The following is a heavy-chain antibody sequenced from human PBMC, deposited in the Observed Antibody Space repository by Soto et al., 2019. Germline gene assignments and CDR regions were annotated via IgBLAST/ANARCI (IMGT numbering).Heavy chain of an antibody. CDR1: GASVTSGDYY. Sequence: QAQLQESGPGLVRPSQTLSLSCSVSGASVTSGDYYWNWIRQTPGTGLEWLGSMHDSGTTSYNPSLKSRVTKSRDTSKNQFCLKLTSVSAADTAVYFCARGGLYDLWSGLFDWGQGIRVTVSS. CDR3: ARGGLYDLWSGLFD. J-gene: IGHJ4*02. D-gene: IGHD3-3*01. V-gene: IGHV4-30-4*01. CDR2: MHDSGTT.